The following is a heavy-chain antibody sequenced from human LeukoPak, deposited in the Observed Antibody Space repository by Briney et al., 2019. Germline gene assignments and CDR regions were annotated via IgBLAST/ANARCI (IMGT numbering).Heavy chain of an antibody. J-gene: IGHJ4*02. D-gene: IGHD3-10*01. V-gene: IGHV4-34*01. CDR2: INHSGST. CDR3: ARVRNHYGSGSGNDY. CDR1: GGSFSGYY. Sequence: SETLSLTCAVYGGSFSGYYWSWIRQPPGKGLEWIGEINHSGSTNYNPSLKSRVTISVDTSKNQFSLKLSSVTAADTAVYYCARVRNHYGSGSGNDYWGQGTLVTVSS.